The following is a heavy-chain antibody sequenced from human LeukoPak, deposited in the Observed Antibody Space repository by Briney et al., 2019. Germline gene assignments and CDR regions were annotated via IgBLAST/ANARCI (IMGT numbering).Heavy chain of an antibody. D-gene: IGHD3-22*01. J-gene: IGHJ4*02. V-gene: IGHV1-2*02. CDR3: ARDQRPYWGMIVVRPNYYFDY. CDR2: INPNSGGT. Sequence: ASVKVSCKASGYTFTGYYMHWVRQAPGQGLEWMGWINPNSGGTNYAQKFQGRVTMTRDTSISTAYMELSRLRSDDTAVYYCARDQRPYWGMIVVRPNYYFDYWGQGTLVTVSS. CDR1: GYTFTGYY.